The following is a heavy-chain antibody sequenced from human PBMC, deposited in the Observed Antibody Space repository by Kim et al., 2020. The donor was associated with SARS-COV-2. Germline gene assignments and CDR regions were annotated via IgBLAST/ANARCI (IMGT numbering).Heavy chain of an antibody. CDR2: IWYDGSNK. V-gene: IGHV3-33*01. D-gene: IGHD6-13*01. CDR3: ARCIAAAVTGPGY. J-gene: IGHJ4*02. Sequence: GGSLRPSCAASGFTFSSYGMHWVRQAPGKGLEWVAVIWYDGSNKYYADSVKGRFTISRDNSKNTLYLQMNSLRAEDTAVYYCARCIAAAVTGPGYWGQGTLATASS. CDR1: GFTFSSYG.